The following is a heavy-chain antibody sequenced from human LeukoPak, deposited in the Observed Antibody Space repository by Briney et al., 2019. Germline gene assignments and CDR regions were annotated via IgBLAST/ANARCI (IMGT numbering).Heavy chain of an antibody. CDR1: GDSISRSTYY. J-gene: IGHJ4*02. D-gene: IGHD6-25*01. CDR3: ARSSGTGTFSY. Sequence: SETLSLTCTVSGDSISRSTYYWAWIRQPPGKGLEWIGSVYYGRSPYFNPSLESRATISVDTSKNHFSLKMSSVTAADTAVYYRARSSGTGTFSYWGQGTLVTVSS. CDR2: VYYGRSP. V-gene: IGHV4-39*02.